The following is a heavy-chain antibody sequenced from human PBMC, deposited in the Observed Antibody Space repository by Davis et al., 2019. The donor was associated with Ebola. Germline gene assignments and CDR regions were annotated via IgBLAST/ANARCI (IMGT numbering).Heavy chain of an antibody. Sequence: PGGSLRLSCKGSGYNFTTSWIGWVRQMPGKGLDWMGVIYPGDSDTRYSPSFQGQVTISADNSISTTYLQWSSLKASDSAMYYCARHPRGAVAGIYYFDLWGQGTLVTVSS. D-gene: IGHD6-19*01. V-gene: IGHV5-51*01. CDR1: GYNFTTSW. CDR2: IYPGDSDT. J-gene: IGHJ4*02. CDR3: ARHPRGAVAGIYYFDL.